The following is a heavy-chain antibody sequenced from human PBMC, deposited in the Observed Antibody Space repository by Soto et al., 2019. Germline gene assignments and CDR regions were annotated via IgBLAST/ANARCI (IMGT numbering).Heavy chain of an antibody. CDR3: ARESGGATATLDYYYFYMDV. V-gene: IGHV1-2*04. D-gene: IGHD5-12*01. CDR2: INPNGGVT. J-gene: IGHJ6*03. Sequence: QVQLVQSGAEVKKPGASVTVSCRSSGDTFNDYYIHWVRQAPGQGSEWIGWINPNGGVTKYAQKCQVWVTMSRDTSIRTVYMQLRRLTSDDTAVYYCARESGGATATLDYYYFYMDVWGTGTTVTVSS. CDR1: GDTFNDYY.